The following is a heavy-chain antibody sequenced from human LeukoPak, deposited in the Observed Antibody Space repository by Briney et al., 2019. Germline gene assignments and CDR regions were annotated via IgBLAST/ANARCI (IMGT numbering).Heavy chain of an antibody. CDR1: GFTFSDYW. Sequence: GGSLRLSCAASGFTFSDYWMNWVRQAPGKGLEWVANIDQDGSSEYYVGSVQGRFTISRDNAKNSLYLQMNSLRAEDTAVYYCARGGPLHSSSPYYSDYWGQGTLVTVSS. CDR2: IDQDGSSE. J-gene: IGHJ4*02. V-gene: IGHV3-7*01. D-gene: IGHD6-6*01. CDR3: ARGGPLHSSSPYYSDY.